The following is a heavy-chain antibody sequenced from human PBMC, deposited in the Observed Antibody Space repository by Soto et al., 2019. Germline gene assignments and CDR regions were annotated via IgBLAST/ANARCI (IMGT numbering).Heavy chain of an antibody. CDR2: INHSGNN. Sequence: PSETLSHTCVVSGGSFSTYYYNWIRLSPGKGLEWIGEINHSGNNNYSPSLKSRVTMSLDTSKNQFSLKLTSVTAADTAVYYCARGGSNDWQVAFDIWGQGTMVTVSS. CDR1: GGSFSTYY. J-gene: IGHJ3*02. V-gene: IGHV4-34*01. D-gene: IGHD3-9*01. CDR3: ARGGSNDWQVAFDI.